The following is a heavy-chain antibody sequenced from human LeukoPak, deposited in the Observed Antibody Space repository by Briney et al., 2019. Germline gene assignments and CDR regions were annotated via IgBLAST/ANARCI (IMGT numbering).Heavy chain of an antibody. CDR1: GFTFTIFG. D-gene: IGHD3-3*01. CDR2: IDARSGIT. Sequence: GGSLRLSCAASGFTFTIFGFNWVRQAPGKVPEWVSYIDARSGITYYADSVQGRFTISRDNAQESVFLQMNSLRADDTAVYYCARTYDFGRGPPGDAFDNWGPGTLVTVSS. V-gene: IGHV3-48*01. CDR3: ARTYDFGRGPPGDAFDN. J-gene: IGHJ3*02.